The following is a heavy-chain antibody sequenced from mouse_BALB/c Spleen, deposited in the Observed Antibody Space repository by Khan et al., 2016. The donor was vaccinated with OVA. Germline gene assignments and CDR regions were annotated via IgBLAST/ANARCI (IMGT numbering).Heavy chain of an antibody. CDR2: INPSNGYT. CDR1: GYTFTSYT. J-gene: IGHJ3*01. D-gene: IGHD2-14*01. Sequence: QVQLQQSGAELARPGASVKMSCKASGYTFTSYTIHWIKERPGQGLEWIGYINPSNGYTNYNQKFKDKATFTTDKSSTPAYLQLSSLTSDDSAVYYCVRGGAYHRNDGWFAYWGQGTLVTVSA. CDR3: VRGGAYHRNDGWFAY. V-gene: IGHV1-4*01.